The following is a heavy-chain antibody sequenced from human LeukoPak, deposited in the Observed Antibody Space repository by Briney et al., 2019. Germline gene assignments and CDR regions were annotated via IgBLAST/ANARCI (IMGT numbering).Heavy chain of an antibody. Sequence: ASVKVSCKVSGYTLTELSMHWVRQAPGKGLEWMGGFDPEDGETIYAQKFQGRVTMTEDTSADTAYMELSSLRSEDTAVYYCATRGFSGYGDYYGYWGQGTLVTVSS. CDR2: FDPEDGET. J-gene: IGHJ4*02. V-gene: IGHV1-24*01. CDR1: GYTLTELS. CDR3: ATRGFSGYGDYYGY. D-gene: IGHD4-17*01.